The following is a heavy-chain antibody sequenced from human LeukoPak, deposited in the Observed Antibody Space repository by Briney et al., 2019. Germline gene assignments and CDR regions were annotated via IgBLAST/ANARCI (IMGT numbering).Heavy chain of an antibody. D-gene: IGHD2-8*01. CDR3: ARRANINGWAPPVDS. V-gene: IGHV5-51*01. J-gene: IGHJ4*02. CDR2: IHPVDSDT. Sequence: GESLNISCKVSGYRFTTHWIGWVRQKPGKGLEWMGLIHPVDSDTKYSPSFQGQVTISADRSTSTAYLQWTTLEASDTAMYYCARRANINGWAPPVDSWGQGTLVIVSS. CDR1: GYRFTTHW.